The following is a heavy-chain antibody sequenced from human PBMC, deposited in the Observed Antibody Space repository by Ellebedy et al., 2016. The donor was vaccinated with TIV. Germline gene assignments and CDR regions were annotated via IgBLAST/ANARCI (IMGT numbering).Heavy chain of an antibody. CDR1: GFTFSSYA. Sequence: GESLKISXAASGFTFSSYAMSWVRQAPGKGLEWVSAISGSGGSTYYADSVKGRFTISRDNSKNTLYLQMNSLRAEDTAVYYCARVQRIVGLYDDYWGQGTLVTVSS. CDR3: ARVQRIVGLYDDY. D-gene: IGHD1-26*01. CDR2: ISGSGGST. J-gene: IGHJ4*02. V-gene: IGHV3-23*01.